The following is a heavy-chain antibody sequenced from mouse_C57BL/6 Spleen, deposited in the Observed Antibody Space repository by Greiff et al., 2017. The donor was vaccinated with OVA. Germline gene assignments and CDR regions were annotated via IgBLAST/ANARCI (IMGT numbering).Heavy chain of an antibody. J-gene: IGHJ2*01. Sequence: EVMLVESGGGLVKPGGSLKLSCAASGFTFSSYAMSWVRQTPEKRLEWVATISDGGSYTYYPDNVKGRFTITRDNAKNNLYLQMSHLKSEDTAMYYCARGFHFDYWGQGTTLTVSS. CDR2: ISDGGSYT. V-gene: IGHV5-4*03. CDR3: ARGFHFDY. CDR1: GFTFSSYA.